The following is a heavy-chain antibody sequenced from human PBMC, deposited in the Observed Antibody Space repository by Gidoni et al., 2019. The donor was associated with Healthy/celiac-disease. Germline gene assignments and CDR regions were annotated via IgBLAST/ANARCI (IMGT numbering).Heavy chain of an antibody. V-gene: IGHV3-73*01. CDR1: GFTFSGSA. J-gene: IGHJ5*02. CDR2: IRSKANSYAT. D-gene: IGHD6-6*01. Sequence: EVQLVESGGGLVQPGGSLKLSCAASGFTFSGSAMHWVRQASGKGLEWVGRIRSKANSYATAYAASVKGRFTISRDDSKNTAYLQMNSLKTEDTAVYYCTREHAGYSSSYDPWGQGTLVTVSS. CDR3: TREHAGYSSSYDP.